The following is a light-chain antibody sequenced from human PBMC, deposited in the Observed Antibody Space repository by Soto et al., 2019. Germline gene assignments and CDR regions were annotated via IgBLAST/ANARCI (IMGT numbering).Light chain of an antibody. J-gene: IGKJ1*01. CDR2: RAS. V-gene: IGKV3-20*01. CDR1: QSVSSSS. Sequence: TVLTQSPGTLSLSPGERATLSCRASQSVSSSSLAWYQQKPSQAPRLLIYRASSRATGIPDRFSGSGSGTDFTLTISRLEPEDFAVYYYQQYGSSPPSWTFGQGTKVEIK. CDR3: QQYGSSPPSWT.